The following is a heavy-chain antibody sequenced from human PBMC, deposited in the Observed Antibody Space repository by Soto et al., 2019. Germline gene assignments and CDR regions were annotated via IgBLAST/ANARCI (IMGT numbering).Heavy chain of an antibody. CDR1: GGSISSGDYY. CDR3: ARARPGGFGVVYYYGMDV. D-gene: IGHD3-3*01. Sequence: SETLSLTCTVSGGSISSGDYYWSWIRQPPGKGLEWIGYIYYSGSTYYNPSLKSRVTISVDTSKNQFSLKLSSVTAADTAVYYCARARPGGFGVVYYYGMDVWGQGTTVTVSS. V-gene: IGHV4-30-4*01. CDR2: IYYSGST. J-gene: IGHJ6*02.